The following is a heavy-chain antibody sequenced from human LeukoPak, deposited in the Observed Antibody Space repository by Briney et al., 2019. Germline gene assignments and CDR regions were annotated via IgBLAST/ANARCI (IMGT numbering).Heavy chain of an antibody. CDR2: ISHDGSI. CDR3: AREAYSSGRAAALDN. Sequence: PGGSLRLSCAASGLTFSTSIIHWVRQAPDRRLKWVSLISHDGSINYRDSVRGRFTISRDDSKNTLYLEMNSLRPEDTAVYRCAREAYSSGRAAALDNWGQGTLVTVSS. CDR1: GLTFSTSI. V-gene: IGHV3-30*04. D-gene: IGHD6-19*01. J-gene: IGHJ1*01.